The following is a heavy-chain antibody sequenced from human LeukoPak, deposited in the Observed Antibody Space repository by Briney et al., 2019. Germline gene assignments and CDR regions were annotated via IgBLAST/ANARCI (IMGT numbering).Heavy chain of an antibody. CDR2: TSWNSGSI. V-gene: IGHV3-9*01. D-gene: IGHD6-19*01. CDR3: AKGYSSGWYDAFDI. Sequence: GGSLRLSCAASGFTFDDYAMHWVRQAPGKGLEWVSGTSWNSGSIGYADSVKGRFTISRDNAKNSLYLQMNSLRAEDTALYYCAKGYSSGWYDAFDIWGQGTMVTVSS. CDR1: GFTFDDYA. J-gene: IGHJ3*02.